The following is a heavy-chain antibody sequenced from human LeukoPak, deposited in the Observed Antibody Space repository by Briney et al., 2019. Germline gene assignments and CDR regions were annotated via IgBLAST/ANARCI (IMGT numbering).Heavy chain of an antibody. V-gene: IGHV2-5*01. J-gene: IGHJ4*02. Sequence: SGPTLVSPTQTLTLTCTFSGFSLSTSGVGVGWIRQPPGKALEWLALIYWNDDKRYSPSLKSRLTITKDTSKNQVVLTMTNMDPVDTATYYCAHRLRSGGSCYFGYWGQGTLVTVSS. D-gene: IGHD2-15*01. CDR3: AHRLRSGGSCYFGY. CDR2: IYWNDDK. CDR1: GFSLSTSGVG.